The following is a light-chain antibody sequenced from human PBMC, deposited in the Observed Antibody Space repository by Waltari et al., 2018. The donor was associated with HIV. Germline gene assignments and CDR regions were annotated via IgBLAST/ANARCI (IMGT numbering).Light chain of an antibody. CDR2: RNN. CDR1: RSNIGSNY. J-gene: IGLJ1*01. CDR3: AAWDDTLSGPD. Sequence: QSVLTQPPSASGPPGQRVTISCSGSRSNIGSNYVYWYQQLPGPAPKLLIYRNNERPSGVPDRFSGSKSGTSASLAISGLRSEDEADYYCAAWDDTLSGPDFGTGTKVTVL. V-gene: IGLV1-47*01.